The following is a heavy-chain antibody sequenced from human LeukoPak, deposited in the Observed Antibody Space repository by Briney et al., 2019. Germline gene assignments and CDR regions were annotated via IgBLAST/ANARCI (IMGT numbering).Heavy chain of an antibody. J-gene: IGHJ4*02. V-gene: IGHV3-48*01. CDR3: ARGWELLVFDY. CDR2: ISSSSSTI. D-gene: IGHD1-26*01. CDR1: GFTFSSYA. Sequence: GGSLRLSCAASGFTFSSYAMSWVRQAPGKGLEWVSYISSSSSTIYYADSVKGRFTISRDNAKNSLYLQMNSLRAEDTAVYYCARGWELLVFDYWGQGTLVTVSS.